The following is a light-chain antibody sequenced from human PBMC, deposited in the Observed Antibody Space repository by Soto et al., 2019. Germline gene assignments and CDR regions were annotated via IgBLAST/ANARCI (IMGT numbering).Light chain of an antibody. V-gene: IGKV1-39*01. Sequence: DIQMTQSPSSLSASVGDRVTITCRASQNIRNYLVWYKQKADKAPNILIYAASSLQSGVPSRFSGSGSGTDFTLTISSLQPEDFAPYYCQQTYSIPLTFGQGTKVDI. CDR3: QQTYSIPLT. CDR1: QNIRNY. J-gene: IGKJ1*01. CDR2: AAS.